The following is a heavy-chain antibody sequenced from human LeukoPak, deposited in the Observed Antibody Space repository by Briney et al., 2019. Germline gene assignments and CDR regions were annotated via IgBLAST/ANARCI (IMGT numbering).Heavy chain of an antibody. D-gene: IGHD5-18*01. CDR2: INHSGST. V-gene: IGHV4-34*01. CDR3: ARFGYSYGYPWFDP. Sequence: SETLSLTCAVYGGSFSGYYWSWIRQPPGKGLEWIGEINHSGSTNYNPSLKSRVTISVDTSKNQFSLKLSSVTAADTAVYYCARFGYSYGYPWFDPWGQGTLVTVSS. J-gene: IGHJ5*02. CDR1: GGSFSGYY.